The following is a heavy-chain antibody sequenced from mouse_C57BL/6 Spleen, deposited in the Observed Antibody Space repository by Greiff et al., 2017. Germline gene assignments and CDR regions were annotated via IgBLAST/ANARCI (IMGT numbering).Heavy chain of an antibody. V-gene: IGHV1-66*01. D-gene: IGHD2-4*01. CDR3: AVLYDYDGGFAY. CDR2: IYPGVGNT. CDR1: GYSFTSYY. Sequence: QVQLKESGPELVKPGASVKISCKASGYSFTSYYIHWVKQRPGQGLEWIGWIYPGVGNTKYNEKFKGKATLTADTSSSTAYMQISSLTSEDAAVYYFAVLYDYDGGFAYWGQGTLVTVSA. J-gene: IGHJ3*01.